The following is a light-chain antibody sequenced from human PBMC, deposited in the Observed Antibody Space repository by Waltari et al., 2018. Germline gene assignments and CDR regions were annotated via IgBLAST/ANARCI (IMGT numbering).Light chain of an antibody. J-gene: IGLJ2*01. Sequence: YQQLPGTARKVRCYGNMSRRSGVPYRFSGSKSGTSASLAITGLQAEDEAEYDCQSYDSSLSCVVFGGGTKLTVL. CDR2: GNM. V-gene: IGLV1-40*01. CDR3: QSYDSSLSCVV.